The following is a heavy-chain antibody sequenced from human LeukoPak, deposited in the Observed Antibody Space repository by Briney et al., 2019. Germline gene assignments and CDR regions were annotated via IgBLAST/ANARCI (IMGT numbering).Heavy chain of an antibody. D-gene: IGHD6-19*01. V-gene: IGHV3-74*01. Sequence: PGGSLRLSCAASGFTFSSYWMPWVRHAPGKGLVWVSRINSDGSSTSYADSVKGRFTISRDNAKNTLYLQMNSLRAEDTAVYYCAREVAVAGTPRFDPWGQGTLVTVSS. CDR1: GFTFSSYW. CDR2: INSDGSST. CDR3: AREVAVAGTPRFDP. J-gene: IGHJ5*02.